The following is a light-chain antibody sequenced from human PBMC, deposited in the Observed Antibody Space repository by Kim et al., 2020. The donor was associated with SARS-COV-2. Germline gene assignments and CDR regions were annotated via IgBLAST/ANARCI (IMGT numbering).Light chain of an antibody. J-gene: IGKJ1*01. CDR3: QQYDSYPVT. CDR1: QSVRSS. Sequence: DIQMTQSPSTLSASVGDRVTITCRASQSVRSSLAWYRQKPGKAPKLLIYKASSLESGVPSSFSGSGSGTEFTLTISSLQPDDFATYYCQQYDSYPVTFGQGTKVDIK. V-gene: IGKV1-5*03. CDR2: KAS.